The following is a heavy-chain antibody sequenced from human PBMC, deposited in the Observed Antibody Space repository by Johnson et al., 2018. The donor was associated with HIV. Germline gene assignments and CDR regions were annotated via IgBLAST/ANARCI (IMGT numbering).Heavy chain of an antibody. CDR2: INWNGGST. CDR3: ARTPSLPGAFDI. Sequence: VQLVESGGGLVQPGGSLRLSCAASGFTFSSYAMHWVRQAPGKGLEWVSGINWNGGSTGYADSVKGRFTISRDNAKNSLYLQMNSLRAEDTALYYCARTPSLPGAFDIWGQGTMVTVSS. CDR1: GFTFSSYA. J-gene: IGHJ3*02. V-gene: IGHV3-20*04.